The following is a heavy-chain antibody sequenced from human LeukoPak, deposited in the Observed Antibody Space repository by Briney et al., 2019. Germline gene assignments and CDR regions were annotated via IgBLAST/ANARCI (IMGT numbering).Heavy chain of an antibody. CDR3: ARGGSGGENWFDP. D-gene: IGHD6-19*01. J-gene: IGHJ5*02. Sequence: SETLSLTCTVSGGSISSGDYYWSWIRQHPGKGLEWIGYIYYSGSTYYNPFLKSRVTISVDTSKNQFSLKLSSVTAADTAVYHCARGGSGGENWFDPWGQGTLVTVSS. CDR1: GGSISSGDYY. CDR2: IYYSGST. V-gene: IGHV4-31*03.